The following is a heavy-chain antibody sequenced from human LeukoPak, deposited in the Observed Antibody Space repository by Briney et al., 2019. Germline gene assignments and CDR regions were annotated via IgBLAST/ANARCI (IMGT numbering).Heavy chain of an antibody. D-gene: IGHD1-26*01. CDR1: GGSISSYY. CDR2: IYTSGST. Sequence: SETLSLTCTVSGGSISSYYWSWLRQPAGKGLEWIGHIYTSGSTNYNPSLKSRVTMSVDTSKNQFSLKLSSVTAADTAVYYCARAFRDPLSGSYYFDYWGQGTLVTVSS. J-gene: IGHJ4*02. V-gene: IGHV4-4*07. CDR3: ARAFRDPLSGSYYFDY.